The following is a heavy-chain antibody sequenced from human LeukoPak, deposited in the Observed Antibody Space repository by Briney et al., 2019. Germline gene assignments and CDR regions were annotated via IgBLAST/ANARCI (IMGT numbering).Heavy chain of an antibody. CDR3: ATETPNYDFWSGPLDS. J-gene: IGHJ4*02. V-gene: IGHV1-24*01. Sequence: ASVKVSCKVSGYTLTELSMHWVRQAPGKGLEWMGGFDPEDGETIYAQKFQGRVTMTEDTSTDTAYMELCSLRSEDTAVYYCATETPNYDFWSGPLDSWGRGTLVTVSS. D-gene: IGHD3-3*01. CDR1: GYTLTELS. CDR2: FDPEDGET.